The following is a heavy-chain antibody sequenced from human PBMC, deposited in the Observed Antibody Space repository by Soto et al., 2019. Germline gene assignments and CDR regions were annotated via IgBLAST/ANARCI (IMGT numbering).Heavy chain of an antibody. Sequence: EVQVVESGGGLVQPGESLRLSCAASGFSFSDHTMDWVRQAPGKGLEWVGRSRSKFNSYTTEYAASVKGRFTISRDESRNSVDLQMNSLKTEDTAVYYCAVDTVGTGSFWGQGTLVIVSS. V-gene: IGHV3-72*01. J-gene: IGHJ4*02. D-gene: IGHD5-12*01. CDR3: AVDTVGTGSF. CDR1: GFSFSDHT. CDR2: SRSKFNSYTT.